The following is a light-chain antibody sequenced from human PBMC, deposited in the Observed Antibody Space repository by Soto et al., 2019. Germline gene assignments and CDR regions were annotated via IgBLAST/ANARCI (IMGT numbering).Light chain of an antibody. CDR3: CSYTGIITWV. CDR2: DVS. Sequence: QSALTQPASVSGSPGQSITISCTGTSSDVGAYNYVSWYQLHPGKAPRLIIYDVSNRPSGVSNRFSGSKSGNTASLTISGLQAEDEADYFCCSYTGIITWVFGGGTKLTVL. CDR1: SSDVGAYNY. J-gene: IGLJ3*02. V-gene: IGLV2-14*03.